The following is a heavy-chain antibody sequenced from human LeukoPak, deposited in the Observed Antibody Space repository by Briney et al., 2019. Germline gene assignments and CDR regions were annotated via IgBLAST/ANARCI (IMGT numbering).Heavy chain of an antibody. CDR1: GGSISSYY. CDR3: ARAPPFDWLLTFFDY. CDR2: IYDSVNT. V-gene: IGHV4-59*01. Sequence: SETLSLTCTVSGGSISSYYWSWIRQSPGKGLEWIGYIYDSVNTNYNPSLESRVTISVDTSKKQFSLKLTSVTAADTAVYYCARAPPFDWLLTFFDYWGQGTLVTVSS. D-gene: IGHD3-9*01. J-gene: IGHJ4*02.